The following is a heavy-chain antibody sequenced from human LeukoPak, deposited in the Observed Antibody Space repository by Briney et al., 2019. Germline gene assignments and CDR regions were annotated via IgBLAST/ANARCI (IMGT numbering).Heavy chain of an antibody. J-gene: IGHJ3*02. D-gene: IGHD1-26*01. Sequence: GGSLRLSCAASGFTFSSYSMNWVRQAPGKGLEWVARVGWNSVKVDYADSVKGRFTIARDNAKNSLFLQMNSLRTEDMALYYCVKDMSGSNDAFDIWGQGTMVTVSS. CDR2: VGWNSVKV. CDR3: VKDMSGSNDAFDI. V-gene: IGHV3-9*03. CDR1: GFTFSSYS.